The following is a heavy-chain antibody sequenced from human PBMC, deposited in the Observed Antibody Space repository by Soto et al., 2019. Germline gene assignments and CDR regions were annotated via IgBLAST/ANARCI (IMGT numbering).Heavy chain of an antibody. J-gene: IGHJ4*02. CDR2: ISAYTGDT. D-gene: IGHD1-26*01. V-gene: IGHV1-18*01. CDR3: ARGQVVKNTIRWDDN. CDR1: GYTFINFG. Sequence: QVQLVQSGAEVKKPGASVKVSCKASGYTFINFGLNWVRQAPGQGLEWMGWISAYTGDTNYAQRFQGRIIMTTDTSTSTTYMELRSLRSDDTAVYYCARGQVVKNTIRWDDNWGQGTLITVSS.